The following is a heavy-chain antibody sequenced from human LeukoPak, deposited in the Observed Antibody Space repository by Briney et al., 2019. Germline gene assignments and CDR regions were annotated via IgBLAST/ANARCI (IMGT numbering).Heavy chain of an antibody. CDR1: GGSISSGSYY. CDR2: IYTSGST. V-gene: IGHV4-61*02. CDR3: ARGFEKYYFDY. J-gene: IGHJ4*02. Sequence: SETLSLTCTVSGGSISSGSYYWSWIRQPAGKGLEWIGRIYTSGSTNYNPSLKSRVTISVDTSKNQFSLKLSSVTAADTAVYYCARGFEKYYFDYWGQGTLVTVSS.